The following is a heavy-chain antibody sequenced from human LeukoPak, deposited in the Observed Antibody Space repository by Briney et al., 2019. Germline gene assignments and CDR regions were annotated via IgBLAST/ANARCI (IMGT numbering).Heavy chain of an antibody. D-gene: IGHD3-22*01. Sequence: GESLKISCKGSGYSFTSYWIGWVRQMPGKGLEWMGIIYPGDSGTRYSPSFQGQVTISADKSISTAYLQWSSLKASDTAMYYCARRDYYDSSGYYLHYWGQGTLVTVSS. J-gene: IGHJ4*02. V-gene: IGHV5-51*01. CDR1: GYSFTSYW. CDR3: ARRDYYDSSGYYLHY. CDR2: IYPGDSGT.